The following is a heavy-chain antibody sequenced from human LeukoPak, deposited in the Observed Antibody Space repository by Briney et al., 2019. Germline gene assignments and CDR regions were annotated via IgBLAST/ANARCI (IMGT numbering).Heavy chain of an antibody. J-gene: IGHJ5*02. CDR2: IYSSGIT. V-gene: IGHV4-4*09. CDR1: GGSFGSYY. Sequence: SETLSLTCNVSGGSFGSYYWNWIRQSPGKGLEWIGYIYSSGITNYNPSLKTRVTISVGPSKNQFSLKLNSVSAPDTAVYFCARPGSRDYGGWFAPGGQGMPVIVSS. D-gene: IGHD4/OR15-4a*01. CDR3: ARPGSRDYGGWFAP.